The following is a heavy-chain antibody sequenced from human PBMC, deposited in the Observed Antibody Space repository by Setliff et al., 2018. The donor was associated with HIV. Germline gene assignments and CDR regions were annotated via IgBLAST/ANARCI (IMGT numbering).Heavy chain of an antibody. D-gene: IGHD3-9*01. CDR3: ALGGSGRGDNLTPPSRQWFAP. CDR2: IYPADSYT. CDR1: GYTFTNYW. Sequence: PGESLKISCEASGYTFTNYWIGWVRRMPGQGLEWMGFIYPADSYTIYSPSFLGQVTISVDRSVNAAYLQWSSLKASDTGMYYCALGGSGRGDNLTPPSRQWFAPWGQGTLVTVSS. V-gene: IGHV5-51*01. J-gene: IGHJ5*02.